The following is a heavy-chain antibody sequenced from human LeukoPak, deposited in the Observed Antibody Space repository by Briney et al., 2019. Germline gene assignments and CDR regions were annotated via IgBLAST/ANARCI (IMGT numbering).Heavy chain of an antibody. CDR1: GYSFTSYW. CDR2: IYPGDSDT. Sequence: GESLKISCKGSGYSFTSYWISWVRQKPGKGLEWLGIIYPGDSDTRYSPSFQGQVTISADKSISTAYLQWSSLKASDTAMYYCARHISSYGCSDYWGQGTLVTVSS. CDR3: ARHISSYGCSDY. D-gene: IGHD5-18*01. J-gene: IGHJ4*02. V-gene: IGHV5-51*01.